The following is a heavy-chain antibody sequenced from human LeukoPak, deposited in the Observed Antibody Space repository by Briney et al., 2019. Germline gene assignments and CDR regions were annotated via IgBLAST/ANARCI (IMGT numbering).Heavy chain of an antibody. J-gene: IGHJ4*02. Sequence: GGSLRLSCAASGFTFSSYAMSWVRQAPGKGLEWLSAISGSGDSTYYADSVKGRFTISRDNSKNTLYLRLNNLRAEDTAVYYCAKEMGYSSSWYYFDYWGQGTLVTVSS. D-gene: IGHD6-13*01. CDR3: AKEMGYSSSWYYFDY. CDR2: ISGSGDST. CDR1: GFTFSSYA. V-gene: IGHV3-23*01.